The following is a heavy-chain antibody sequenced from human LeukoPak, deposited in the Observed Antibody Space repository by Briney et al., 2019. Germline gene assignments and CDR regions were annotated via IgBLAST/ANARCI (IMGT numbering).Heavy chain of an antibody. Sequence: SGPTLVNPTQTLTLTCTFSGFSLSTSGVGVGWIRQPPGKALEWLALIYWDDDKRYSPSLKSRLTITKDTSKNQVVLTMTNMDPVDTATYYCATDVGYYDIPAGEAFDIWGQGTMVTVSS. CDR3: ATDVGYYDIPAGEAFDI. CDR1: GFSLSTSGVG. J-gene: IGHJ3*02. CDR2: IYWDDDK. V-gene: IGHV2-5*02. D-gene: IGHD3-9*01.